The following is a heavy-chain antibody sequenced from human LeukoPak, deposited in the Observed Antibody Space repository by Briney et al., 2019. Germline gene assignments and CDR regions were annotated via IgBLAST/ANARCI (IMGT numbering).Heavy chain of an antibody. CDR2: ISYDGSNE. V-gene: IGHV3-30*04. CDR1: GFTFSSYV. J-gene: IGHJ4*02. D-gene: IGHD3-10*01. Sequence: GGSLRLSCAASGFTFSSYVMHWVRQAPGKGLEWVAIISYDGSNEYYADSVKGRFTISRDNSKNTLYLQMNSLRAADTAVYYCARELWFGEFHFDYWGQGTLVTASS. CDR3: ARELWFGEFHFDY.